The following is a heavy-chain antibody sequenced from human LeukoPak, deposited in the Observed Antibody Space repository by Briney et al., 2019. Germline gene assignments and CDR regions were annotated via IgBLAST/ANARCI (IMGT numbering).Heavy chain of an antibody. Sequence: GGSLRLSCAASGFTFSSYSMNWVRQAPGKGLEWVSSISSSSSYIYYADSVKGRFTTSRDNAKNSLYLQMNSLRAEDTAVYYCARAGDYDYVWGSSYYFDYWGQGTLVTVSS. J-gene: IGHJ4*02. CDR2: ISSSSSYI. V-gene: IGHV3-21*01. CDR3: ARAGDYDYVWGSSYYFDY. D-gene: IGHD3-16*01. CDR1: GFTFSSYS.